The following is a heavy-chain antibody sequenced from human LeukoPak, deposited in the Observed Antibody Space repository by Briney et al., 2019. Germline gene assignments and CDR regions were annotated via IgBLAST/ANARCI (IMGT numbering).Heavy chain of an antibody. D-gene: IGHD3-22*01. CDR1: GFTVSSNY. V-gene: IGHV3-66*01. J-gene: IGHJ4*02. CDR3: ASSYYDSSGYDY. CDR2: IYSGGST. Sequence: GGSLRLSCAASGFTVSSNYMSWVRQAPGKGLEWVSVIYSGGSTYYADSVKGRFTISRDNAKNSLYLQMNSLRAEDTAVYYCASSYYDSSGYDYWGQGTLVTVSS.